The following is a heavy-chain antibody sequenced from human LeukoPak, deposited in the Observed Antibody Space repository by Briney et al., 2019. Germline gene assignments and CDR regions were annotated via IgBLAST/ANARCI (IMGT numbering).Heavy chain of an antibody. CDR2: IGLRSGST. Sequence: GGSLRLSCAASGFTFTNYAMTWVRQAPGKGLEWVSAIGLRSGSTYYADSVKGRFTISRDNSKNTLYLQVNSLRAEDTAVYYCAKDRKYDSSGYPPSWFDPWGQGTLVTVSS. CDR1: GFTFTNYA. CDR3: AKDRKYDSSGYPPSWFDP. D-gene: IGHD3-22*01. J-gene: IGHJ5*02. V-gene: IGHV3-23*01.